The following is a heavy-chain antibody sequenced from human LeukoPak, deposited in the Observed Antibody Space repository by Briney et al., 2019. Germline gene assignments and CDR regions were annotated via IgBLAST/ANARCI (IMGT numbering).Heavy chain of an antibody. V-gene: IGHV3-21*01. CDR2: ISSSSTYI. Sequence: GGSLRLSCAASGFTFSSYGMHWVRQAPGKGLEWVSSISSSSTYIYYADSVKGRFTISRDNAKNSLYLQMNSLRAEDTAVYYCASSNWFDPWGQGTLVTVSS. J-gene: IGHJ5*02. CDR3: ASSNWFDP. CDR1: GFTFSSYG.